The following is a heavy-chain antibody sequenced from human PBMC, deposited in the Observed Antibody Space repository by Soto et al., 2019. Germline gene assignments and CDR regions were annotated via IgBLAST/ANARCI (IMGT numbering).Heavy chain of an antibody. Sequence: SETLSLTSAVSGDSISSSKWWNWVRQPPGKGLEWIGEIYHTGPTNYDPSVKSRSTIAVDKSKNHFSLSLTSVTAAGTAVYYSVRDGRGVQWELSDWGPGTLVTVSS. CDR3: VRDGRGVQWELSD. CDR2: IYHTGPT. D-gene: IGHD1-26*01. V-gene: IGHV4-4*02. J-gene: IGHJ4*02. CDR1: GDSISSSKW.